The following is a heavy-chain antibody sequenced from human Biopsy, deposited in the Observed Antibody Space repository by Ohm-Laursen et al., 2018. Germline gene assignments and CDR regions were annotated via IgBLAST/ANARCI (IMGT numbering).Heavy chain of an antibody. V-gene: IGHV3-7*01. CDR3: TRDTAYYAGTNCYDALDV. CDR1: GFTFSTYW. CDR2: IKRDGSQS. Sequence: SLRLSCAASGFTFSTYWMTWVRQAPGKGLEWVANIKRDGSQSNHADSVKGRFTISRDNAKNSLYLQMNSLRAEDTAVYYCTRDTAYYAGTNCYDALDVWGQGTPVTVSS. J-gene: IGHJ3*01. D-gene: IGHD3-10*01.